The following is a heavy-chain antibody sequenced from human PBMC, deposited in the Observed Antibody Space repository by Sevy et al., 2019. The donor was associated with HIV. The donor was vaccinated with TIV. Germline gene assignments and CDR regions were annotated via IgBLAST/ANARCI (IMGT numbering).Heavy chain of an antibody. J-gene: IGHJ4*02. CDR1: GFTSSSYG. CDR3: ARGDCSGGSCYSGY. V-gene: IGHV3-30*03. D-gene: IGHD2-15*01. Sequence: GGSLRLSCAASGFTSSSYGMHWVRQAPGKGLEWVAVISYDGSNKYYADSVKGRFTISRDNSKNTLYLQMNSLRAEDTAVYYCARGDCSGGSCYSGYWGQGTLVTVSS. CDR2: ISYDGSNK.